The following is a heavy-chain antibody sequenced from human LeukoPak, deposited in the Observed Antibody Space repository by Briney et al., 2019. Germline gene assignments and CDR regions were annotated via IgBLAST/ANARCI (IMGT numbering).Heavy chain of an antibody. Sequence: QPGGSLRLSCAASGFTFGSSAMSWVRQALGKGPGWVSTFSRSGPDTYYADSVKGRFTIFRDNSKNTLYLQMNSLRAEDTAVYYCAKGSLGSWYYFDYWGQGTLVTVSS. CDR3: AKGSLGSWYYFDY. J-gene: IGHJ4*02. CDR2: FSRSGPDT. V-gene: IGHV3-23*01. D-gene: IGHD6-13*01. CDR1: GFTFGSSA.